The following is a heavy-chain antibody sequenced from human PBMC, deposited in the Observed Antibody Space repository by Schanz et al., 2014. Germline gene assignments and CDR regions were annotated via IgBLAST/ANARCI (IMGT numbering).Heavy chain of an antibody. V-gene: IGHV3-23*01. Sequence: EVQLLESGGGLVQPGGSLRLSCVASGFTFFGSFAMSCVRQAPGKGLEWVSGMSGSGSTADYADSVKGRFTISRDNSRKTLYLQMNSLRADDTAVYYCARGRTFDYWGRGTLVTVSS. CDR2: MSGSGSTA. J-gene: IGHJ4*02. CDR3: ARGRTFDY. CDR1: GFTFFGSFA.